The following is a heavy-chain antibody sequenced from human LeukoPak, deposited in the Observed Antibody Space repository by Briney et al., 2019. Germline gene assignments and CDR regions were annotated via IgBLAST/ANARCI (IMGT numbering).Heavy chain of an antibody. CDR3: ARYYTSSSGLDY. D-gene: IGHD6-6*01. CDR2: IYYTGST. J-gene: IGHJ4*02. Sequence: SETLSLTCTVSGSSISSYYWSWIRQPPGKGLEWIGYIYYTGSTNYNPSLKSRVTISVDTSKNQFSLKLSSVTAADTAVYYCARYYTSSSGLDYWGQGTLVTVSS. V-gene: IGHV4-59*01. CDR1: GSSISSYY.